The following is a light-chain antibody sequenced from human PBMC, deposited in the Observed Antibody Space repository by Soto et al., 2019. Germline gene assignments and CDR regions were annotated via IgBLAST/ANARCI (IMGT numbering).Light chain of an antibody. Sequence: EIVMTQSPATLSVSPGERATLSCRASQSVSSNLAWYQQKPGQAPRLLIYGASTRATGIPARFSGSGSGTEFTLTISSLQSEDFAVYYCQQYNNLGRTFGQGTKVGIK. V-gene: IGKV3-15*01. CDR2: GAS. CDR1: QSVSSN. CDR3: QQYNNLGRT. J-gene: IGKJ1*01.